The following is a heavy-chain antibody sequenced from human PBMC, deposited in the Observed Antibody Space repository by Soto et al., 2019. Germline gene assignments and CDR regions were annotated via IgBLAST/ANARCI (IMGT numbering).Heavy chain of an antibody. CDR3: ATRMTTAPY. V-gene: IGHV3-66*01. J-gene: IGHJ4*02. CDR2: IYSGGGT. D-gene: IGHD4-17*01. Sequence: EVRLVQSGGGLVQPGGSLRLSCAASLFIVSDNYMSWVRQAPGKGLEWVSLIYSGGGTDYAESVKGRFTISRDNSKNTLYLQMNILKSEATGISYCATRMTTAPYWGQGTVVTVSS. CDR1: LFIVSDNY.